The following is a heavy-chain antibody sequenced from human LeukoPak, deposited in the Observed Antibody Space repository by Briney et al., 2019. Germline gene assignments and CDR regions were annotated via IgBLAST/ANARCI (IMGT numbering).Heavy chain of an antibody. V-gene: IGHV3-30*04. D-gene: IGHD2-2*01. Sequence: GRSLRLSCAASGFTFSSYAMHWVRQAPGKGLEWVAVISYDGSNKYYADSVKGRFTISRDNSKNTLYLQMNSLRAEDTAVYYCASDGVVPAAMPYYFDYWGQGTLVTVSS. CDR1: GFTFSSYA. CDR2: ISYDGSNK. J-gene: IGHJ4*02. CDR3: ASDGVVPAAMPYYFDY.